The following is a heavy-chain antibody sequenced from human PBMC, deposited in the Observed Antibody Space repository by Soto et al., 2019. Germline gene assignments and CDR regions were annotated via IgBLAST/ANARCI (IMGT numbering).Heavy chain of an antibody. CDR3: ARGEGSYCGSGGYFT. CDR1: GYSFTGYC. Sequence: QVQLVQSGAEVKKPGASVQVSCKASGYSFTGYCIHWVRQAPGQGLEWMGWINANTGGTNYAQKFQGWITVTRDTSISTVYMELNRLRSDDTAIYYCARGEGSYCGSGGYFTWGQGTLVTVSS. V-gene: IGHV1-2*04. D-gene: IGHD3-10*01. J-gene: IGHJ5*02. CDR2: INANTGGT.